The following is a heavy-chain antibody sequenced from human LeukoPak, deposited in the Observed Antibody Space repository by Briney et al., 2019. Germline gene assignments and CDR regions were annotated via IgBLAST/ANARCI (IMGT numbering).Heavy chain of an antibody. CDR2: INPNSGGA. Sequence: ASVKVSCKTSGGTFSSYGISWVRQAPGLGLEWMGWINPNSGGANYAQKFQGRVTMTRDTSISTAYMELSRLRSDDAAVYYCARVWDYSLAWFDHWGQGTLVTVSS. CDR1: GGTFSSYG. J-gene: IGHJ5*02. V-gene: IGHV1-2*02. D-gene: IGHD3-16*01. CDR3: ARVWDYSLAWFDH.